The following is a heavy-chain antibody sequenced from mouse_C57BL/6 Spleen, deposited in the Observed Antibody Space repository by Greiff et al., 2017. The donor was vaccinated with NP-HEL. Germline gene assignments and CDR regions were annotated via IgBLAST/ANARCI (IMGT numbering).Heavy chain of an antibody. J-gene: IGHJ2*01. Sequence: EVQRVESGGGLVQPGGSMKLSCAASGFTFSDAWMDWVRQSPEKGLEWVAEIRNKANNHATYYAESVKGRFTISRDESKSSVYLQMNSLRAEDTGIYYCTRRYGSSGDFDYWGQGTTLTVSS. V-gene: IGHV6-6*01. CDR3: TRRYGSSGDFDY. CDR1: GFTFSDAW. CDR2: IRNKANNHAT. D-gene: IGHD1-1*01.